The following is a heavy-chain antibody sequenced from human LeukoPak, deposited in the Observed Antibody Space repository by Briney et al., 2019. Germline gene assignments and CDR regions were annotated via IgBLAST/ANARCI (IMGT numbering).Heavy chain of an antibody. Sequence: ASVKVSCQASGYTFTSYGISWVRQAPGQGLEWMGWISAYNGNTNYAQKIQGRVTMTTDTSTSTAYMELRSLRSDDTAVYYCARTPSSSILLWSEYYFDYWGQGTLVTVSS. V-gene: IGHV1-18*04. CDR1: GYTFTSYG. CDR2: ISAYNGNT. J-gene: IGHJ4*02. CDR3: ARTPSSSILLWSEYYFDY. D-gene: IGHD5-18*01.